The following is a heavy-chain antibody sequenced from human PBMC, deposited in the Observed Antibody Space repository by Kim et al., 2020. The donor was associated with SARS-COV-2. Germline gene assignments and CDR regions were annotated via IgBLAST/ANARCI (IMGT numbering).Heavy chain of an antibody. J-gene: IGHJ4*02. CDR3: AKDFDWFPFDY. V-gene: IGHV3-23*01. CDR1: GFTFSAYA. D-gene: IGHD3-9*01. Sequence: GGSLRLSCAVSGFTFSAYAMSWVRQAPGKGLEWLSGISGSGGTTYYADSVKGRFTISRDNSKNTLYLQMNSLRAEDTAVYYCAKDFDWFPFDYWGQGTLVTVSS. CDR2: ISGSGGTT.